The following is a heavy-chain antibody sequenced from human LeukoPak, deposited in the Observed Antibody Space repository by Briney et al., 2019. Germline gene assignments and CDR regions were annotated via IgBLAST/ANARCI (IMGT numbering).Heavy chain of an antibody. CDR2: IRYDGSNK. V-gene: IGHV3-30*02. D-gene: IGHD4-17*01. CDR3: ANLDGDYLDY. J-gene: IGHJ4*02. CDR1: GFTFSSYG. Sequence: GGSLRLPCAASGFTFSSYGMHWVRQAPGKGLEWVAFIRYDGSNKYYADSVKGRFTISRDNSKNTLYLQMNSLRAEDTAVYYCANLDGDYLDYWGQGTLVTVSS.